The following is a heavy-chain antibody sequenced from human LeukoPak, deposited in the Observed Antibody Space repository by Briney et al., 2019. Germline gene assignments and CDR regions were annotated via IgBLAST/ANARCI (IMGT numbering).Heavy chain of an antibody. V-gene: IGHV3-30*04. CDR2: ISDDGSNK. J-gene: IGHJ4*02. Sequence: GGSLRLSCAASGFTSSSYAMHWVRQAPGKGLEWVAIISDDGSNKYYAHSVKVRFTISRDNSKNTLYLQMNSLRAEDTAVYYCARGYSYGVFDYWGQGALVTVSS. CDR3: ARGYSYGVFDY. CDR1: GFTSSSYA. D-gene: IGHD5-18*01.